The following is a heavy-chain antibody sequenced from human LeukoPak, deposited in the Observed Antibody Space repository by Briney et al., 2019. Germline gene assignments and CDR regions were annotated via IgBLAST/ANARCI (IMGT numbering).Heavy chain of an antibody. CDR1: GFTFTSYA. V-gene: IGHV3-23*01. Sequence: GGSLRLSCAASGFTFTSYAMTWVRQAPGKGLEWVSTISGGGVTTNYADSVKVRFTVSRDNSKNTLYLQMNSLRAEDTAVYYCAKRVYGYLDYWGQGTLVTVSS. J-gene: IGHJ4*02. CDR3: AKRVYGYLDY. D-gene: IGHD3-10*01. CDR2: ISGGGVTT.